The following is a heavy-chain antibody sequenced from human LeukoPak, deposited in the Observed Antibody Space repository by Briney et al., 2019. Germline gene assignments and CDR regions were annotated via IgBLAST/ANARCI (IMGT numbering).Heavy chain of an antibody. V-gene: IGHV3-33*01. D-gene: IGHD1-1*01. CDR3: ARDLEVFDM. Sequence: PGGSLRLSCAASGFTLNNYGMHWVRQAPGKGLEWVAVIWYDGSNKYYADSVKGRFTISRDNSKNTLYLQMNSLRAEDTAVYYCARDLEVFDMWGQGTKVTASS. CDR2: IWYDGSNK. J-gene: IGHJ3*02. CDR1: GFTLNNYG.